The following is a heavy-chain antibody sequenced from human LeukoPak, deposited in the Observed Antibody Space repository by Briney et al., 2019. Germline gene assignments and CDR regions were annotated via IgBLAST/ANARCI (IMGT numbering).Heavy chain of an antibody. CDR1: GYSFTNFW. Sequence: GESLKISCKGSGYSFTNFWIAWVRQMPGKGLEWMGIIYPGDSDTRYSPSFQGQVTISADKSISTAYLQWSSLKASDTAIYYCARAPTGFPNWFDPWGQGTLVTVSS. CDR2: IYPGDSDT. CDR3: ARAPTGFPNWFDP. D-gene: IGHD2-8*02. J-gene: IGHJ5*02. V-gene: IGHV5-51*01.